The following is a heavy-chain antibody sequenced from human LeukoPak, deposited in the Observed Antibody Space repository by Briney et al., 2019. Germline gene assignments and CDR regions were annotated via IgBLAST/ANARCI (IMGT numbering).Heavy chain of an antibody. D-gene: IGHD3-22*01. Sequence: ASVKVSCKASGGTFSSYAISWVRQAPGQGLEWMGRIILILGIANYAQKFQGRVTITADKSTSTAYMELSSLRSEDTAVYYCARADSSGYSYYFDYWGQGTLVTVSS. J-gene: IGHJ4*02. CDR3: ARADSSGYSYYFDY. CDR1: GGTFSSYA. V-gene: IGHV1-69*04. CDR2: IILILGIA.